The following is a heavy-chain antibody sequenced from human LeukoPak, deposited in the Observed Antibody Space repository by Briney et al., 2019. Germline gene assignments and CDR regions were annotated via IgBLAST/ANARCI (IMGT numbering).Heavy chain of an antibody. CDR2: ISSSSSYI. V-gene: IGHV3-21*01. CDR3: ARDRGEDYYGSGNYLRAFDI. CDR1: GFTFNIYT. D-gene: IGHD3-10*01. J-gene: IGHJ3*02. Sequence: GGSLRLSCAASGFTFNIYTMTWVRQAPGKGLEWVSSISSSSSYIFYADSVKGRFTISRDNAKKSLSLQMNSLRAEDTAVYYCARDRGEDYYGSGNYLRAFDIWGQGTMVTVSS.